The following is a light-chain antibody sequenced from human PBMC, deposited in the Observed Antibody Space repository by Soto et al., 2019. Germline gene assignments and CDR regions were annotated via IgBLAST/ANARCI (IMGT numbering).Light chain of an antibody. CDR2: AAS. Sequence: DVQMTQSPSSLSASVGDRVTITCRASQSISSYLNWYQQKPGKAPKLLIYAASSLQSGVPSRFSGSGSGTEFTLTISSLHPEDFATYYCQQLRAFGGGTKVDIK. J-gene: IGKJ4*01. CDR1: QSISSY. CDR3: QQLRA. V-gene: IGKV1-39*01.